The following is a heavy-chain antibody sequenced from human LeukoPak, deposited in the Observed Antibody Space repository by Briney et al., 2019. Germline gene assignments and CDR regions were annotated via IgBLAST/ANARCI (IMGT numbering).Heavy chain of an antibody. CDR3: ASDLTYHDFWSGYYTGMGLYDY. D-gene: IGHD3-3*01. V-gene: IGHV4-30-4*08. CDR2: IYYSGST. CDR1: GGSISSGDYY. Sequence: PSETLSLTCTVSGGSISSGDYYWSWIRQPPGKGLEWIGYIYYSGSTYYNPSLKSRVTISVDTSKNQFSLKLSSVTAADTAVYYCASDLTYHDFWSGYYTGMGLYDYWGQGTLVTVSS. J-gene: IGHJ4*02.